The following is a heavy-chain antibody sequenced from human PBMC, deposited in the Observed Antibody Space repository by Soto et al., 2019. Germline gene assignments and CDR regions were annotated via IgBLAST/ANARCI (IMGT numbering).Heavy chain of an antibody. CDR3: AKGAEGYVVSSLDY. J-gene: IGHJ4*02. V-gene: IGHV3-23*01. CDR1: GFTFSDYA. CDR2: ITSSGSST. D-gene: IGHD5-12*01. Sequence: EVQLLESGGGFVQPGGSLRLSCAASGFTFSDYAMTWVRQAPGKGLEWVSAITSSGSSTYYAESVKGRFTISRDNSKSTLYLQTNSLRAEDTATYYCAKGAEGYVVSSLDYWGQGTLVTVSS.